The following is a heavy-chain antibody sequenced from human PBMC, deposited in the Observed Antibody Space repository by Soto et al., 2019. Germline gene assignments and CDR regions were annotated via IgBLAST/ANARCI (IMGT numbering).Heavy chain of an antibody. Sequence: QVQLLESGGGVVQPGRSLRLSCAASGVTFSSYGRHWVRQAPGKGLEWVAVISYDGFNKYYADSVKGRFTIARDNSHNSLYLQMNSLRAEDTAVHYCATDPGDFSSTLCYFRFAPWGQGTLVPVSS. V-gene: IGHV3-30*03. D-gene: IGHD2-2*01. CDR3: ATDPGDFSSTLCYFRFAP. CDR1: GVTFSSYG. J-gene: IGHJ5*02. CDR2: ISYDGFNK.